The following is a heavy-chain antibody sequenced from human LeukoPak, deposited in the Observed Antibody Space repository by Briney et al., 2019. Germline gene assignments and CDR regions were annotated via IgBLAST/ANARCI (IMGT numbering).Heavy chain of an antibody. CDR3: ARGRYCSNGVCQYFDY. V-gene: IGHV3-64*01. CDR2: ITHNGGST. CDR1: GFTFSSYP. J-gene: IGHJ4*02. D-gene: IGHD2-8*01. Sequence: LGGSLRLSCAASGFTFSSYPMYWVRQAPGKGLEYVSAITHNGGSTYYANSVKGRFTISRDNSKNTLYLQMGSPRAEDMAVYYCARGRYCSNGVCQYFDYWGQGTLVTVSS.